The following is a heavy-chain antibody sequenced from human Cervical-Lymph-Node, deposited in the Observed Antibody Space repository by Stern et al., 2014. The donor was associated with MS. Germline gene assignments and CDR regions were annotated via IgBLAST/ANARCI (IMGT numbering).Heavy chain of an antibody. CDR2: IYPGDSGT. CDR3: ARHVHDYESSGKEALFDY. D-gene: IGHD3-22*01. Sequence: VQLVQSGAEVKKPGESLKISCEGSGYSFTNYWIGWVRQMPGKGLEWMGLIYPGDSGTISNPSFEGQVIMSVDKSINTAYLQWSSLRASDTAMYYCARHVHDYESSGKEALFDYWGQGTLVTVSS. V-gene: IGHV5-51*01. CDR1: GYSFTNYW. J-gene: IGHJ4*02.